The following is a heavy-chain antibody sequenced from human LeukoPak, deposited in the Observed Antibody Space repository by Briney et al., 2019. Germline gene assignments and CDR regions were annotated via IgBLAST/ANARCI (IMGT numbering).Heavy chain of an antibody. CDR1: GFTFSSYG. D-gene: IGHD3-16*01. CDR2: INGGGVGT. V-gene: IGHV3-23*01. J-gene: IGHJ4*02. Sequence: GGSLRLSCAAAGFTFSSYGMNWVRQAPGKGLEWVSSINGGGVGTYYADSVKGRLTITRDNSKSMLFLQMNSLRAEDTAVYYCTDPRGGFWGQGTLVTVSS. CDR3: TDPRGGF.